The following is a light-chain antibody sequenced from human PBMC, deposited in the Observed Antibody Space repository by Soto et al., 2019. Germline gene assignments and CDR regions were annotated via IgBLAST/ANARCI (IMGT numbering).Light chain of an antibody. CDR2: EGN. CDR3: CSYVDGGSYV. J-gene: IGLJ1*01. Sequence: QFVLTQPASVSGSPGQSITISCAGTSSDVGANNFVSWYQQHPGKAPKLTIYEGNKRPSGVSYRFSGAKSGNMASLTISGLQAEDEADYYCCSYVDGGSYVFGTGTKVTVL. CDR1: SSDVGANNF. V-gene: IGLV2-23*01.